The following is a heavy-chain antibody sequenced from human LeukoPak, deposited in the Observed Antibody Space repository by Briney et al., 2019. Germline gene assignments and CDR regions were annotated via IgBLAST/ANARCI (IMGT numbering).Heavy chain of an antibody. V-gene: IGHV3-23*01. CDR2: INGNGDSS. D-gene: IGHD3-22*01. CDR1: GFPFSNYA. J-gene: IGHJ4*02. CDR3: AKRDGYDSSGFSPLFDY. Sequence: GGSLRLSCAASGFPFSNYAVGWVRQAPGKGLEWVSGINGNGDSSYYADSVKGRFTISRDNSKSALYLQLNSLRAEDTAVYYCAKRDGYDSSGFSPLFDYWGQGALVTVSS.